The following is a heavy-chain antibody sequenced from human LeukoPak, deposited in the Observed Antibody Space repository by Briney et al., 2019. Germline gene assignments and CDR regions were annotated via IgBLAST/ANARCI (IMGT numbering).Heavy chain of an antibody. CDR2: IYYSGST. CDR3: ARHPLNYYGSGSYPL. J-gene: IGHJ4*02. V-gene: IGHV4-39*01. CDR1: GGSISSSSYY. D-gene: IGHD3-10*01. Sequence: SETLSLTCTVSGGSISSSSYYWGWIRQPPGKGLEWIGSIYYSGSTYYNPSLKSRVTISVDTSKNQFSLRLSSVTAADTAVYYCARHPLNYYGSGSYPLWGQGTLVTVSS.